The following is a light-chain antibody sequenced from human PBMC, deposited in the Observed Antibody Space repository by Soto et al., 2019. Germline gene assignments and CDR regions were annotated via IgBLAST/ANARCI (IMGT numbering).Light chain of an antibody. J-gene: IGLJ2*01. CDR2: LNSDGSH. CDR3: QTWGTAIHDVV. Sequence: QLVLTQSPSASASLGASVKLTCTLSSGHSSYAIAWHQQQPEKGPRYLMKLNSDGSHSKGDGIPDRFSGSSSGAERHLTIASLQYEDEADYYCQTWGTAIHDVVFGGGTKLTVL. CDR1: SGHSSYA. V-gene: IGLV4-69*01.